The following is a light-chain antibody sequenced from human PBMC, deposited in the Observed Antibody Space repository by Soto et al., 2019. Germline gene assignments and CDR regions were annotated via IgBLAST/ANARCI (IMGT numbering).Light chain of an antibody. V-gene: IGKV3-15*01. Sequence: EIVMTQSPATLSVSPGERATLSCRASQSVSSNLAWYQQKPGQAPRLLIYGASTRATGIPARFSGSGSGTEFTLTISSLQSEDFADYYGQQYNNWPIFTFGPGTKVDIK. CDR1: QSVSSN. J-gene: IGKJ3*01. CDR3: QQYNNWPIFT. CDR2: GAS.